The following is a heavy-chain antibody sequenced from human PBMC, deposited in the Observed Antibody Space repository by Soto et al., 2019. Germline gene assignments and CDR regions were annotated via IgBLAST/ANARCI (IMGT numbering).Heavy chain of an antibody. V-gene: IGHV5-10-1*01. CDR2: IDPSDSYT. CDR3: THGRGDFDPFDI. D-gene: IGHD2-21*02. CDR1: GYSFTSYW. Sequence: XESLKISCKGSGYSFTSYWISWVRQMPGKGLEWMGRIDPSDSYTNYSPSFQGHVTISADKSISTAYLQWSSLKASDTAMYYCTHGRGDFDPFDIWGQGKMVTVSS. J-gene: IGHJ3*02.